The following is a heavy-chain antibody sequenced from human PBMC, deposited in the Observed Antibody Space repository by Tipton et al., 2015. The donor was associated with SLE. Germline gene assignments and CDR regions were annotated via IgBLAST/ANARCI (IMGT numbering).Heavy chain of an antibody. J-gene: IGHJ6*02. CDR2: IYHSGST. V-gene: IGHV4-4*02. CDR3: ARAPRGDFWSGSHRGMDV. D-gene: IGHD3-3*01. Sequence: TLSLTCAVSGGSISSSNWWSWVRQPPGKGLEWIGEIYHSGSTNYNPSLKSRVTISVDTSKNQFSLKLSSVTAADTAVYYCARAPRGDFWSGSHRGMDVWGQGTTVTVSS. CDR1: GGSISSSNW.